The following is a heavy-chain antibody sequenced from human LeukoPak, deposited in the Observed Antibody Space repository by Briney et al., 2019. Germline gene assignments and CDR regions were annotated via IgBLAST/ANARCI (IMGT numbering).Heavy chain of an antibody. J-gene: IGHJ4*02. V-gene: IGHV1-69*04. D-gene: IGHD3-22*01. CDR3: AGTSHFYDRGGFHF. CDR1: GGTFSNSA. CDR2: IIPFLDIT. Sequence: ASVKVSCKASGGTFSNSAITWVRQAPGQGLEWMGRIIPFLDITNYAQNLRGRVTFTADKSTSRSYMDLSSLKSEDTGVYYCAGTSHFYDRGGFHFWGQGTLVTVSS.